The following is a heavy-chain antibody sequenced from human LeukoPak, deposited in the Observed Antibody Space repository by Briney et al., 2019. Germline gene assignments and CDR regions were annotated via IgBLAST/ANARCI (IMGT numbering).Heavy chain of an antibody. CDR2: ISHSGGNT. V-gene: IGHV3-23*01. CDR1: GFTFNNYA. D-gene: IGHD5-18*01. J-gene: IGHJ4*02. Sequence: GGSLRLSCAAAGFTFNNYAMSWVRQAPGKGLEWVSVISHSGGNTYYADSVKGRFTISRDNSQNTLYLQMNSLRAEDTAVYYCAKVDVHTAVGISDQWGQGTLVTVSS. CDR3: AKVDVHTAVGISDQ.